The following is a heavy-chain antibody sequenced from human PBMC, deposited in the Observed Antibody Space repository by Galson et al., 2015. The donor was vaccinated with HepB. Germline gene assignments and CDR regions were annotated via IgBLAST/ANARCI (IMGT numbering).Heavy chain of an antibody. CDR2: IIPIFGTA. J-gene: IGHJ5*02. Sequence: SVKVSCKASGGTFSSYAISWVRQAPGQGLEWMGGIIPIFGTANYAQKFQGRVTITADESTSTAYMELSSLRSEDTAVYYCASRGTPREWKGANWFDPWGQGTLVTVSS. CDR1: GGTFSSYA. V-gene: IGHV1-69*13. D-gene: IGHD1-1*01. CDR3: ASRGTPREWKGANWFDP.